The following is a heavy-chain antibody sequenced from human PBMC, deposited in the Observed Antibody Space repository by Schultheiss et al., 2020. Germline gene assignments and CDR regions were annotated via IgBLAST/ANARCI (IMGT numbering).Heavy chain of an antibody. CDR1: GGSFSGYY. Sequence: SETLSLTCAVYGGSFSGYYWSWIRQPPGKGLEWIGEINHSGSTNYNPSLKSRVTISVDTSKNQFSLKLSSVTAADTAVYYCARFRSGYCSSTSCPNYYYGMDVWGKGTTVTVSS. CDR2: INHSGST. J-gene: IGHJ6*04. V-gene: IGHV4-34*01. CDR3: ARFRSGYCSSTSCPNYYYGMDV. D-gene: IGHD2-2*01.